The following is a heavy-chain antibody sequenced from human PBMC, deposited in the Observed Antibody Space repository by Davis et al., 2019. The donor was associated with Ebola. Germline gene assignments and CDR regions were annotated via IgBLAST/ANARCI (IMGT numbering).Heavy chain of an antibody. CDR2: ISSSGSTI. D-gene: IGHD2-15*01. CDR1: GFTFSDYY. Sequence: GESLKISCAASGFTFSDYYMSWIRQAPGKGLEWVSYISSSGSTIYYADSVKGRFTISRDNAKNSLYLQMNSLRAEDTAVYYCAMPGGYCSGGSCRYYYGMDVWGQGTTVTVSS. CDR3: AMPGGYCSGGSCRYYYGMDV. V-gene: IGHV3-11*01. J-gene: IGHJ6*02.